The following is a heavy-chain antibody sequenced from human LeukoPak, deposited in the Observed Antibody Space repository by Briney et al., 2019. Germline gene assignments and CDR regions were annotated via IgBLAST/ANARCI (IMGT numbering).Heavy chain of an antibody. V-gene: IGHV3-48*01. Sequence: SGGSLRLSCAASAASGFTFSSFIMSWVRPAPGEGLEWVSYISNGNSPIYYADSVKGRFTISRDNAKNSLYLQMYSLRVEDTAVYYCARGFPARRGAFDIWGQGTKVTVSS. CDR3: ARGFPARRGAFDI. J-gene: IGHJ3*02. CDR2: ISNGNSPI. CDR1: GFTFSSFI. D-gene: IGHD6-6*01.